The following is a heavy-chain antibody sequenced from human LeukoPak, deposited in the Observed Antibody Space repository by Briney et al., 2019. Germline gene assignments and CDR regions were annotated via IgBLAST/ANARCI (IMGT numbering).Heavy chain of an antibody. CDR2: IYYSGST. CDR3: ARGGYSSGWIYY. CDR1: GGSISSGGYY. V-gene: IGHV4-61*08. D-gene: IGHD6-19*01. J-gene: IGHJ4*02. Sequence: PSQTLSLTCTVSGGSISSGGYYWSWIRQPPGKGLEWIGYIYYSGSTNYNPSLKSRVTISVDTSKNQFSLKLSSVTAADTAVYYCARGGYSSGWIYYWGQGTLVTVSS.